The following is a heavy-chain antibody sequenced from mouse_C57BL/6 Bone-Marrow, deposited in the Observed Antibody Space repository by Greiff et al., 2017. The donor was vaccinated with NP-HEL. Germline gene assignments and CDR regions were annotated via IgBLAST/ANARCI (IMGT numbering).Heavy chain of an antibody. J-gene: IGHJ4*01. V-gene: IGHV1-64*01. CDR2: IHPNSGST. Sequence: QVQLQQPGAELVKPGASVKLSCKASGYTFTGYWMHWVKQRPGQGLEWIGLIHPNSGSTNYNEKFKGKATLTVDKSSSTAYMQLSSLTSEDSADYYCARTYSDNLNAMDYWGQGTSVTVSS. CDR1: GYTFTGYW. CDR3: ARTYSDNLNAMDY. D-gene: IGHD2-10*01.